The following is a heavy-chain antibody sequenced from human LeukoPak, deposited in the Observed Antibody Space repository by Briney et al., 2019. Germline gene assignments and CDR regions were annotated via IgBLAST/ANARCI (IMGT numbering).Heavy chain of an antibody. D-gene: IGHD3-9*01. V-gene: IGHV4-4*07. CDR1: GGSISSYS. Sequence: PSETLSLTCTVSGGSISSYSWSWIRQPAGKGLEWIGRIYTSGSTNYNPSLKSRVTMSVDTSKNQFSLKLSSVTAADTAVYYCASSGDILTGNYYYYYMDVWGKGTTVTVSS. CDR2: IYTSGST. CDR3: ASSGDILTGNYYYYYMDV. J-gene: IGHJ6*03.